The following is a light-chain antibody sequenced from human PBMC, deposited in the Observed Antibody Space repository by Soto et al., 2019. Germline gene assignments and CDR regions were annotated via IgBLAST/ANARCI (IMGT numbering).Light chain of an antibody. V-gene: IGKV1D-12*01. CDR2: TAS. Sequence: DIQMTQSPSSVSASVGDRVTITCRASEGISSWLAWYQQKPWKAPKLLIYTASSLQRGVPSRFSSSESSTHFTLTISRLQPEYLATYYYQHANRSPFTFGGGTPVQIK. CDR3: QHANRSPFT. J-gene: IGKJ4*01. CDR1: EGISSW.